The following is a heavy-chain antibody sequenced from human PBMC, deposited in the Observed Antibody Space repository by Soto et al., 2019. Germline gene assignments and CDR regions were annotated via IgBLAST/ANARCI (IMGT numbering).Heavy chain of an antibody. CDR1: GFTFSSCG. J-gene: IGHJ3*02. Sequence: GGSLRLSCAASGFTFSSCGMHWVRQAPGKGLEWVAVIWYDGSNKYYADSVKGRFTISRDNSKNTLYLQMNSLRAEDTAVYYCAREPLTPHLAVDGDDDFDIWGQGTMVTVSS. CDR2: IWYDGSNK. CDR3: AREPLTPHLAVDGDDDFDI. V-gene: IGHV3-33*01. D-gene: IGHD6-19*01.